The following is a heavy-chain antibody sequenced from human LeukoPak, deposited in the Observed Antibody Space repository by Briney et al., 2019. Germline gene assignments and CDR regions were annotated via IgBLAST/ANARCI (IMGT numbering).Heavy chain of an antibody. J-gene: IGHJ4*02. Sequence: PSETLSLTCPVSGGSISTSSHYWGWIRQPPGKGLEWIGSGYYSGSTHYSPSLKSRVTISVGTSKNQFSLNLSSMTAADTAVYYCARRTGTAGGNHFDYWGQGTLVTVSS. CDR1: GGSISTSSHY. CDR2: GYYSGST. CDR3: ARRTGTAGGNHFDY. V-gene: IGHV4-39*01. D-gene: IGHD1/OR15-1a*01.